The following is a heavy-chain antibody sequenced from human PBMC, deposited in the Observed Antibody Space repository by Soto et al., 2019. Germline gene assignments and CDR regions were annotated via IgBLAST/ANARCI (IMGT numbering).Heavy chain of an antibody. D-gene: IGHD3-3*01. CDR1: GFTFSSYS. CDR2: ISSSSSTI. Sequence: GGSLRLSCAASGFTFSSYSMNWVRQAPGKGLEWVSYISSSSSTIYYADSVKGRFTISRENAKNSLYLQMNSLRDEDTAVYYCARVFVNFGVVIIYYYGMDVWGQGTTVTVSS. CDR3: ARVFVNFGVVIIYYYGMDV. V-gene: IGHV3-48*02. J-gene: IGHJ6*02.